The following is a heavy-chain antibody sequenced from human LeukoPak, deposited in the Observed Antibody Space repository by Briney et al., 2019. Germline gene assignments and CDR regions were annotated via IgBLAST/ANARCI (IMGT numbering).Heavy chain of an antibody. Sequence: SETLSLTCTVSGGYISSYYWSWIRQPPGKGLEWIGYIYYSGSTNYNPSLKSRVTISVDTSKNQFSLKLSSVTAADTAVYYCASSIVVVTAGEYFQHWGQGTLVTVSS. J-gene: IGHJ1*01. CDR3: ASSIVVVTAGEYFQH. CDR2: IYYSGST. D-gene: IGHD2-21*02. CDR1: GGYISSYY. V-gene: IGHV4-59*01.